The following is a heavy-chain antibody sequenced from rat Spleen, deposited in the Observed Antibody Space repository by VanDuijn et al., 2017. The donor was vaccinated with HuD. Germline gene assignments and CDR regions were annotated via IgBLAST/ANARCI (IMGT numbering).Heavy chain of an antibody. J-gene: IGHJ2*01. D-gene: IGHD1-9*01. CDR2: ISYGDSSGHSIT. Sequence: EVQLVESDGGLVQPGRSLKLSCAASGFTFSDYGMAWVRQAPTKGLEWVATISYGDSSGHSITYYRDSVKGRFTISRDNAKSTLYLQMDSLRSEDTATYYCARRHYGYTDYFDYWGQGVMVTVSS. CDR3: ARRHYGYTDYFDY. V-gene: IGHV5-29*01. CDR1: GFTFSDYG.